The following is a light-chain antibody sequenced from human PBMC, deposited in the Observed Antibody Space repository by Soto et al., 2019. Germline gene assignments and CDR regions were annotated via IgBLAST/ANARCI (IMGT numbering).Light chain of an antibody. V-gene: IGKV1-5*03. Sequence: DIQMTQSPSTLSASVGDRVTITCRASQSIRPWLAWYQQKPGKAPKLLIYKASSLESGVPSRFSGSGSGTEFTLTISSLQPEDFATYYCQHYNSYLITFGQGTRLEIK. J-gene: IGKJ5*01. CDR3: QHYNSYLIT. CDR2: KAS. CDR1: QSIRPW.